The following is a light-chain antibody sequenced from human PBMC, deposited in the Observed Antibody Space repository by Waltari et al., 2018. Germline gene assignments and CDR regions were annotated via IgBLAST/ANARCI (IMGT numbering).Light chain of an antibody. CDR2: GAS. Sequence: AIQLTQSPSSLSASVGDRVTIPCRASQGISSALAWYQQKPGKAPKLLIYGASSRATGIPDRFSGSGSGTDFTLTISRLEPEDFAVYYCQQSGGSPRIFSFGPGTKVDVK. J-gene: IGKJ3*01. CDR3: QQSGGSPRIFS. V-gene: IGKV1-13*02. CDR1: QGISSA.